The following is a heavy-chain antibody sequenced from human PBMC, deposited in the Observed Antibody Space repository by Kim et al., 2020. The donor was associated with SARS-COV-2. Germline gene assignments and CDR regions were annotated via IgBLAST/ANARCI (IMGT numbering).Heavy chain of an antibody. D-gene: IGHD3-9*01. CDR2: IWYDGSNK. J-gene: IGHJ6*02. Sequence: GGSLRLSCAASGFTFSSYGMHWVRQAPGKGLEWVAVIWYDGSNKYYADSVKGRFTISRDNSKNTLYLQMNSLRAEDTAVYYCARDQTPRGHLGLVITHYYYYYGMDVWGQGTTVTISS. CDR1: GFTFSSYG. V-gene: IGHV3-33*01. CDR3: ARDQTPRGHLGLVITHYYYYYGMDV.